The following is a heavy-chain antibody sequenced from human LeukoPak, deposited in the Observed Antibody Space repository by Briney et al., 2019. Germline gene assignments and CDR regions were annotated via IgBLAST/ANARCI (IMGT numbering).Heavy chain of an antibody. Sequence: GASVKVSCKASGYTFTSYYMHWVRQAPGQGLEWMGIINPSGGSTSYAQKFQGRVTMTRDMSTSTVYMELSSLRSEDTAVYYCAREGGYCSSTSCYFSGYYYYMDVWGKGTTVTVSS. D-gene: IGHD2-2*01. J-gene: IGHJ6*03. CDR1: GYTFTSYY. CDR3: AREGGYCSSTSCYFSGYYYYMDV. V-gene: IGHV1-46*01. CDR2: INPSGGST.